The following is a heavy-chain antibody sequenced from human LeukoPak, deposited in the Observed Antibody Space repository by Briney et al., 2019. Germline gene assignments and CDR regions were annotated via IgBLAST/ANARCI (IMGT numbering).Heavy chain of an antibody. D-gene: IGHD3-16*01. CDR2: ISGSGGST. Sequence: PGGSLRLSCAASGFTFSSYGMSWVRQAPGKGLEWVSAISGSGGSTYYADSVKGRFTISRDNSKNTLYLQMNSLRAEDTAVYYCAKRDDYIWGSWTFDYWGQGTLVTVSS. CDR3: AKRDDYIWGSWTFDY. V-gene: IGHV3-23*01. J-gene: IGHJ4*02. CDR1: GFTFSSYG.